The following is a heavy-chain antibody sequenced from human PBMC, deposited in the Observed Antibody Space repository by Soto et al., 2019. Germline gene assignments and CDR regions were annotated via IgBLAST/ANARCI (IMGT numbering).Heavy chain of an antibody. J-gene: IGHJ4*02. CDR1: GYTFTGYY. Sequence: QVQLVQSGAEVKKPGASVKVSCKASGYTFTGYYMHWVRQAPGQGLEWMGWINPNSGGTNYAQKFQGRVTMTRDTSISTAYMELSRLRSDDTAVYYCARDRSEDFYGDYLFDYWGQGTLVTVSS. D-gene: IGHD4-17*01. V-gene: IGHV1-2*02. CDR3: ARDRSEDFYGDYLFDY. CDR2: INPNSGGT.